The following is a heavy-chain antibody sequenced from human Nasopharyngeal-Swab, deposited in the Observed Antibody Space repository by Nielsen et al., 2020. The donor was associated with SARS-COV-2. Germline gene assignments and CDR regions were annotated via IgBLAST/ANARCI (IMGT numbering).Heavy chain of an antibody. Sequence: WVRQAPGQGLEWMGWINTNTGNPAYAQGFTGRFVFSLDTSVSTAYLQISSLKADDTAVYYCARRSGYFYGDWGQGTLVTVSS. V-gene: IGHV7-4-1*01. J-gene: IGHJ4*02. CDR3: ARRSGYFYGD. D-gene: IGHD3-3*01. CDR2: INTNTGNP.